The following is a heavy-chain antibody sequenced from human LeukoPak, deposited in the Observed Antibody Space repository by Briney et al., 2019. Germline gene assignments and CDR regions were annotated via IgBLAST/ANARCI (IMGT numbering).Heavy chain of an antibody. J-gene: IGHJ1*01. V-gene: IGHV3-7*03. D-gene: IGHD2-15*01. CDR3: AKERYCTASSCYPAEYFQH. Sequence: GGSLRLSCAVSGFSVRTNFMSWVRQAPGRGLEWVANIKQDGSEKYYVDSVKGRFTISRDNAKNSLYLQMNSLRAEDTAVYYCAKERYCTASSCYPAEYFQHWGQGTLVTVSS. CDR1: GFSVRTNF. CDR2: IKQDGSEK.